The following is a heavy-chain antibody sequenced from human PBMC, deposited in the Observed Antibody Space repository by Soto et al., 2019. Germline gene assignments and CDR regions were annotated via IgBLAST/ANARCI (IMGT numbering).Heavy chain of an antibody. CDR2: ISYDGSNK. V-gene: IGHV3-30*18. D-gene: IGHD7-27*01. CDR3: AKDLGHGGRGAFDI. Sequence: QVQLVESGGGVVQPGRSLRLSCAASGFTFSSYGMHWVRQAPGKGLGGVAVISYDGSNKYYADSVKGRFTISRDNSKNTLYLQMNSLRAEDTAVYYCAKDLGHGGRGAFDIWGQGTMVTVSS. CDR1: GFTFSSYG. J-gene: IGHJ3*02.